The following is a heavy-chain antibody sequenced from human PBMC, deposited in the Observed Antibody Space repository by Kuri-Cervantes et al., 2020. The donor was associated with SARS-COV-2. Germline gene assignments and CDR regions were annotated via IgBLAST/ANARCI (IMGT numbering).Heavy chain of an antibody. D-gene: IGHD6-19*01. V-gene: IGHV3-21*04. CDR3: ARGGYSSGWFAYYFDY. CDR2: ISSSSYI. CDR1: GFTFSSYA. Sequence: GGSLRLSCAASGFTFSSYAMSWVRQAPGKGLEWVSSISSSSYIYYADSVKGRFTISRDNAKNSLYLQMNSLRAEDTALYYCARGGYSSGWFAYYFDYWGQGTLVTVSS. J-gene: IGHJ4*02.